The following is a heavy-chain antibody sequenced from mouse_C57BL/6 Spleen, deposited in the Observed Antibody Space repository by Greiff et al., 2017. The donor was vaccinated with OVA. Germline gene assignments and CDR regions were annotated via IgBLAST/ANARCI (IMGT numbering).Heavy chain of an antibody. D-gene: IGHD2-5*01. J-gene: IGHJ2*01. CDR2: ISSGGSYT. CDR1: GFTFSSYG. CDR3: ARQDSNFYYFDY. V-gene: IGHV5-6*01. Sequence: EVKLQESGGDLVKPGGSLKLSCAASGFTFSSYGMSWVRQTPDKRLAWVATISSGGSYTYYPDSVKGRFTISRDNAKNTLYLQMSSLKSEDTAMYYCARQDSNFYYFDYWGQGTTLTVSS.